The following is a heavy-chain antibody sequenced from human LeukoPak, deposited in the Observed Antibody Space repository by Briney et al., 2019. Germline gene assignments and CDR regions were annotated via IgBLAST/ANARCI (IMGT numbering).Heavy chain of an antibody. J-gene: IGHJ5*02. D-gene: IGHD3-16*01. Sequence: ASVNVSYKASGGTFGSYTINWVRQAPGQGLEWMGRSIPIFDRTNYARNFQGRVTITADKSTTTVYMELTSLRSDDTAVYYCSGDLNWHHDSWGQGTLVTVSS. CDR3: SGDLNWHHDS. V-gene: IGHV1-69*08. CDR2: SIPIFDRT. CDR1: GGTFGSYT.